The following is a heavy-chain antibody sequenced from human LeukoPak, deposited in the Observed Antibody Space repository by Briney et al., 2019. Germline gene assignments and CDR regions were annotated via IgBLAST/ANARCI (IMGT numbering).Heavy chain of an antibody. CDR1: GFMFSSYG. CDR3: AKDLGWSLDY. Sequence: PGGSLRLSCAASGFMFSSYGMSWVRQAPGKGLEWVSAISGNGATTYYADSVKGRFTISRDNSKNTLYLRMNSLRVEDTAVYYCAKDLGWSLDYWGQGTLASVSS. CDR2: ISGNGATT. J-gene: IGHJ4*02. V-gene: IGHV3-23*01. D-gene: IGHD4-23*01.